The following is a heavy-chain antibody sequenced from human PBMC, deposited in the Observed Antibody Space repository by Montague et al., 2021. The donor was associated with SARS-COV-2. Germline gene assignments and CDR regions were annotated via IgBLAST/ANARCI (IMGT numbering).Heavy chain of an antibody. V-gene: IGHV4-34*01. J-gene: IGHJ3*02. Sequence: SETLSLTCAVYGGSFSGYYWSWILQPPGKGLEWIGEINHSGSTXXXPSXXXRVTISVDTSKNQFSLKLSSVTAADTAVYYCAIPMVRGFSRAFDIWGQGTMVTVSS. D-gene: IGHD3-10*01. CDR1: GGSFSGYY. CDR2: INHSGST. CDR3: AIPMVRGFSRAFDI.